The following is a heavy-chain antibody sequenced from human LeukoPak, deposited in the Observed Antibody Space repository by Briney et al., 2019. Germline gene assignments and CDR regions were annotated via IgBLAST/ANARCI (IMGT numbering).Heavy chain of an antibody. D-gene: IGHD3/OR15-3a*01. CDR3: AKDWTGTKPFDL. V-gene: IGHV3-23*01. CDR2: ISGSGGST. J-gene: IGHJ2*01. Sequence: PGGSLRLSCAASGLTVSSNCMSWVRQAPGKGLDWVSGISGSGGSTYYADSVKGRFTISRDNSKNTLYLQMNSLRAEDTAIYYCAKDWTGTKPFDLWGRGTLVTVSS. CDR1: GLTVSSNC.